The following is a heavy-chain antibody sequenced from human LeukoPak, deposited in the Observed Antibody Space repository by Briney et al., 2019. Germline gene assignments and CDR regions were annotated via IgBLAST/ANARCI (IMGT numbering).Heavy chain of an antibody. Sequence: GRSLRLFCLASGFTFRTYGLHWVRQAPGKGLEWLTVISYGGDKYYADSVKGRFSISRDNSKNTLFLEMNTLRPEDTAVYYCAREGHGDNGFFDKWGQGTLVTVSS. V-gene: IGHV3-30*14. J-gene: IGHJ4*02. CDR1: GFTFRTYG. D-gene: IGHD4-17*01. CDR2: ISYGGDK. CDR3: AREGHGDNGFFDK.